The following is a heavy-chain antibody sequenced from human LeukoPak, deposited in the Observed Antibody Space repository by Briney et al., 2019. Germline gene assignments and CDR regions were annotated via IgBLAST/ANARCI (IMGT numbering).Heavy chain of an antibody. J-gene: IGHJ4*02. CDR1: GFTFSNHW. Sequence: GGSLRLSCAASGFTFSNHWMHWVRQAPGKGLVWVSSISGDGSSTSYADSVKGRFTISRDNAKNTLYLQMNSLRGEDTAVYYCARRVRSTGWYIFDFWGQGTPVTVSS. D-gene: IGHD6-19*01. V-gene: IGHV3-74*01. CDR2: ISGDGSST. CDR3: ARRVRSTGWYIFDF.